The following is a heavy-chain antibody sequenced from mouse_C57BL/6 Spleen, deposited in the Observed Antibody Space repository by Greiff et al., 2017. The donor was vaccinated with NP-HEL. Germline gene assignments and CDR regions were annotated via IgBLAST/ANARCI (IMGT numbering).Heavy chain of an antibody. D-gene: IGHD2-12*01. CDR1: GYSITSGYY. CDR3: ARDYSPWYFDD. V-gene: IGHV3-6*01. J-gene: IGHJ1*03. CDR2: ISYDGSN. Sequence: EVKLVESGPGLVKPSPSLSLTCSVTGYSITSGYYWNWIRQFPGNKLEWMGYISYDGSNNYNPSLKNRISITRDTSTNQFFLKLNSVTTEDTATYYCARDYSPWYFDDWGTGTTVTVSS.